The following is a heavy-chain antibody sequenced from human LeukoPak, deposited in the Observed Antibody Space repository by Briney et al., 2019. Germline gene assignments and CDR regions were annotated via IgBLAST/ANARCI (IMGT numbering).Heavy chain of an antibody. D-gene: IGHD1-26*01. CDR1: GFTFSDYY. CDR3: ARDRLFGSLPDY. J-gene: IGHJ4*02. Sequence: GGSLRLSCSASGFTFSDYYMSWIRQAPGKGLEWVSYISSSGSSISYADSVKGRFTISRDNAKNSLNLQMNSLRAEDTAVYYCARDRLFGSLPDYWGQGTLVTVSS. V-gene: IGHV3-11*04. CDR2: ISSSGSSI.